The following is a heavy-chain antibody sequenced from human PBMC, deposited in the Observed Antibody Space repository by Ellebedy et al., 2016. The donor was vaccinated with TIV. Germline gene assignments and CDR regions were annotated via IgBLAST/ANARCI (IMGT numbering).Heavy chain of an antibody. J-gene: IGHJ4*02. D-gene: IGHD5-18*01. CDR3: ARGVIGGFSFGD. CDR1: GFTFSDPY. V-gene: IGHV3-11*06. CDR2: IGGDKKT. Sequence: GESLKISCAASGFTFSDPYMSWIRQPPGKVLEWISYIGGDKKTKYADSVKGRFTISRDNARDSLYLQMDSLRPEDTAVYYCARGVIGGFSFGDWGQGTLVTVSS.